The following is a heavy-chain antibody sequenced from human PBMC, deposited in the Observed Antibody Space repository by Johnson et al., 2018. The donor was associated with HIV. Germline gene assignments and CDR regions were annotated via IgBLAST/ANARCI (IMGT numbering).Heavy chain of an antibody. Sequence: VQLVESGGGLVQPGRSLRLSCAASGFTFDDYAMHWVRQAPGKGLEWVSGISWNSGSVGYADYVKGRFTISRDNAKNSLYLQMNSLRAEDTALYYCAKDLRQVAVSTAAGGVPLDIWGPGTMVTVSA. D-gene: IGHD2-2*01. J-gene: IGHJ3*02. V-gene: IGHV3-9*01. CDR2: ISWNSGSV. CDR1: GFTFDDYA. CDR3: AKDLRQVAVSTAAGGVPLDI.